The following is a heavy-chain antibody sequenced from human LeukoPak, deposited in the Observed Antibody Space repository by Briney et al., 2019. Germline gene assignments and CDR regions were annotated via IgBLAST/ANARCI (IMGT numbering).Heavy chain of an antibody. CDR3: ARAVGIVVVVVATLDY. V-gene: IGHV1-46*01. Sequence: ASVKVSCKASGYTFTNNYMHWVRQAPGQGLEWMGIINPSGGSTNYAQKSQGRVTMTRDTSTSTVYMELSSLRSEDTAVYYCARAVGIVVVVVATLDYWGQGTLVTVSS. CDR1: GYTFTNNY. CDR2: INPSGGST. D-gene: IGHD2-15*01. J-gene: IGHJ4*02.